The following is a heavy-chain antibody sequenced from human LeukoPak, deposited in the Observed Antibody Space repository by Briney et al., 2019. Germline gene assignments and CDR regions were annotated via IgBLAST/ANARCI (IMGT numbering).Heavy chain of an antibody. CDR3: TRALSDSSGYYYEDY. Sequence: GGSPRLSCAASGFTFSDHYMGWFRQAPGEGLEWVGRNRNRPNGYTTEYAASVKGRFTISRDDSKNSLYLQMNSLKTEDTAVYLCTRALSDSSGYYYEDYWGQGTLVTVSS. D-gene: IGHD3-22*01. CDR1: GFTFSDHY. CDR2: NRNRPNGYTT. J-gene: IGHJ4*02. V-gene: IGHV3-72*01.